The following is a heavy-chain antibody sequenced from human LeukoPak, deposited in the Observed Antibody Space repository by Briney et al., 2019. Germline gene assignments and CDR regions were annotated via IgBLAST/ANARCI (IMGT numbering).Heavy chain of an antibody. CDR3: AREGNLGYYDSSATVGY. CDR2: IRPSGGTT. D-gene: IGHD3-22*01. J-gene: IGHJ4*02. CDR1: GYSFTTYY. Sequence: GASVKVSCKASGYSFTTYYIHWLRQAPGQGPEWMGRIRPSGGTTNYAPKFQGRVTMTRDTSTSTVYMELSSLRSEDTAVYYCAREGNLGYYDSSATVGYWGQGTLVTVSS. V-gene: IGHV1-46*01.